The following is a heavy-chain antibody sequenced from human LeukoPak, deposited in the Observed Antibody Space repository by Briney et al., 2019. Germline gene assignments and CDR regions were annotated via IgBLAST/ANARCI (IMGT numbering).Heavy chain of an antibody. J-gene: IGHJ4*02. CDR2: ISYDGNDK. CDR3: ARDRTITSADYYFDS. Sequence: GGSLRLSCTASGFTFSSFPLHWVRQAPGKGLEWVAVISYDGNDKYHADSVKGRFTISRDNSKNTLYLQMNSLRAEDTAVYYCARDRTITSADYYFDSWGQGTLVTVSS. CDR1: GFTFSSFP. D-gene: IGHD6-13*01. V-gene: IGHV3-30*04.